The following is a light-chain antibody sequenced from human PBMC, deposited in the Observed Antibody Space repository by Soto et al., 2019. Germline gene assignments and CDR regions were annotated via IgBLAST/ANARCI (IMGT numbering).Light chain of an antibody. V-gene: IGKV3-20*01. CDR2: GAS. J-gene: IGKJ2*01. Sequence: EIVLTQSPGTLSLSPGERATLSCRASQSVSSSYLAWYQQKPGQAPRLLIYGASSRATGIPDRFSGSGSGTDFPLTISRLEPEDFAVYYCQQCGSSPMYTFGQGTKLEIK. CDR1: QSVSSSY. CDR3: QQCGSSPMYT.